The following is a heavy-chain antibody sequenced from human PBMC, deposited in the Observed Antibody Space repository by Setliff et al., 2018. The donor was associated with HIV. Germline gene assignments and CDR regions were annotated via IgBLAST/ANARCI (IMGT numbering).Heavy chain of an antibody. CDR2: VFDSGSV. J-gene: IGHJ3*01. CDR3: AKAFEASDVFDV. V-gene: IGHV4-34*12. D-gene: IGHD3-9*01. Sequence: PSETLSLTCSIYGGSLSYYYWSWLRQSPGKGLEWIGEVFDSGSVNYNPSLKSRVTISVDTSKKEFSLKLASVTAADTAVYHCAKAFEASDVFDVWGQGTVVTVSS. CDR1: GGSLSYYY.